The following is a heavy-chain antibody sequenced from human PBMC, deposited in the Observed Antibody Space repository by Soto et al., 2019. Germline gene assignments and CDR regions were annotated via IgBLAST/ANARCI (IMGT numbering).Heavy chain of an antibody. V-gene: IGHV4-34*01. Sequence: PSETLSLTCAVYGGSFSGYYWSWIRQPPGKGLEWIGEINHSGSTNYNPSLKSRVTISVDTSKNQFSLKLSSVTAADTAVYYCARQGIFGVVITYYYYYYGMDVWGQGTTVTVS. CDR1: GGSFSGYY. CDR2: INHSGST. D-gene: IGHD3-3*01. J-gene: IGHJ6*02. CDR3: ARQGIFGVVITYYYYYYGMDV.